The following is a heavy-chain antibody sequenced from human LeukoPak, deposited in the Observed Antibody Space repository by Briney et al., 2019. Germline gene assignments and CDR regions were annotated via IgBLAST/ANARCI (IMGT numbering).Heavy chain of an antibody. CDR3: ASPGIVAAGTDRGFDY. V-gene: IGHV4-59*01. D-gene: IGHD6-13*01. CDR1: GGXISSYY. CDR2: IYYSGST. J-gene: IGHJ4*02. Sequence: SETLSLTCTVSGGXISSYYCSWIRQPPGKGLEWIGFIYYSGSTNYNPSLKSRVTISVDTSKNQFSLKLSSVTAADTAVYYCASPGIVAAGTDRGFDYWGQGTLATVPS.